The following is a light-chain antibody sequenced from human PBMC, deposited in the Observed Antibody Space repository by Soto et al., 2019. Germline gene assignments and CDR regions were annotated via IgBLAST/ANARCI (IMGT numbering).Light chain of an antibody. CDR2: AAS. CDR3: QQSYSTPWT. Sequence: DIQMTQSPSSLSASVGDRVTITCRASQSMSFYLNWYQQKPGKAPNLLIYAASSLQSVVPSRFSGSGSGTDFTLTISSLQPEDFATYYCQQSYSTPWTFGQGTKVEIK. V-gene: IGKV1-39*01. J-gene: IGKJ1*01. CDR1: QSMSFY.